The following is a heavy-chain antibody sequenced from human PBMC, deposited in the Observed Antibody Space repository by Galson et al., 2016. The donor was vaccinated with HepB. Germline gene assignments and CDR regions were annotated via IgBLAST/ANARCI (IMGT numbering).Heavy chain of an antibody. J-gene: IGHJ1*01. Sequence: SVKVSCKAYGDNFKNYVISWVRQAPGQGLEWMGWFNPKSGSTSYPQEFQGRVTMTRDTSIRTAYMELSRLTSDDTAVYYCARSETRVPGAGSGYFQHWGQGTLVTVSS. V-gene: IGHV1-2*02. CDR3: ARSETRVPGAGSGYFQH. CDR2: FNPKSGST. CDR1: GDNFKNYV. D-gene: IGHD4/OR15-4a*01.